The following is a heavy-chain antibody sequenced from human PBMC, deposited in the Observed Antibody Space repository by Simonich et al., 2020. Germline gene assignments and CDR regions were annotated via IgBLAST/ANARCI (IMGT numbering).Heavy chain of an antibody. D-gene: IGHD3-10*01. CDR3: TRFDYYGSGSYYFDY. CDR1: GFTFSGSA. CDR2: IRSKANSYAT. Sequence: EVQLVESGGGLVQPGGSLKLSCAASGFTFSGSAMHWVRQASGKGLEWVGRIRSKANSYATAYAASVKGRFTISRDDLKNTAYLQMNSLKTEDTAVYYCTRFDYYGSGSYYFDYWGQGTLVTVSS. V-gene: IGHV3-73*02. J-gene: IGHJ4*02.